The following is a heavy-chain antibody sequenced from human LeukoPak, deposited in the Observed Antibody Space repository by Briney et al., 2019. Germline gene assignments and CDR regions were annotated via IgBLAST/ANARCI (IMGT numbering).Heavy chain of an antibody. CDR1: GFTFSNAG. CDR2: IKSKTDGGTT. V-gene: IGHV3-15*01. J-gene: IGHJ4*02. D-gene: IGHD6-13*01. CDR3: TTEFAYRYSSSWYSAPYFDY. Sequence: SGGSLRLSCAASGFTFSNAGMSWVRQAPGKGLEWVGRIKSKTDGGTTDYAAPVKGRFTISRDDSKNTLYLQMNSLKTEDTAVYYCTTEFAYRYSSSWYSAPYFDYWGQGTLVTVSS.